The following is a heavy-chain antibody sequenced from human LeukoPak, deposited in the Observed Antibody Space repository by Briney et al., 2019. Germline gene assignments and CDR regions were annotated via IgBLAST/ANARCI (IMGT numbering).Heavy chain of an antibody. V-gene: IGHV1-8*03. D-gene: IGHD1-26*01. CDR3: ARGVGMYSGSYFHSWFDP. J-gene: IGHJ5*02. Sequence: ASVTVSFKASGYTFTSYDINWVRQATGQGLEWMGWMNPNSGNTGYAQKFQGRVTITRNTSISTAYMELSSLRSEDTAVYYCARGVGMYSGSYFHSWFDPWGQGTLVTVSS. CDR1: GYTFTSYD. CDR2: MNPNSGNT.